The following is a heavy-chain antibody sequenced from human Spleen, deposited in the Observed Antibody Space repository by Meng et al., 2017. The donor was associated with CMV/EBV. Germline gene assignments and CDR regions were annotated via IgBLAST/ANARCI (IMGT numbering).Heavy chain of an antibody. CDR3: AREGVVVPAAIS. D-gene: IGHD2-2*01. Sequence: GESLKISCAASGFTFSSYSMNWVRQAPGKGLEWVSYISSSSTIYYADSVKGRFTISRDNAKNSLYLQMNSLRAEDTAVYYCAREGVVVPAAISWGQGTLVTVSS. CDR2: ISSSSTI. V-gene: IGHV3-48*04. CDR1: GFTFSSYS. J-gene: IGHJ5*02.